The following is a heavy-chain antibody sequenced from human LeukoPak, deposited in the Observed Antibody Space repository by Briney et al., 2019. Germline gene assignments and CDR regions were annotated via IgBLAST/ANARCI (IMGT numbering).Heavy chain of an antibody. J-gene: IGHJ4*02. CDR1: GFTFSSYR. V-gene: IGHV3-48*04. D-gene: IGHD3-22*01. Sequence: GGSLRLSCAASGFTFSSYRMNWVRQAPGKGLEWVSYISRSSSAIYYADSVKGRFTISRDNAKNSLYLQMNSLRAEDTAVYYCARQIYDSTSYFDYWGPGTLVTVSS. CDR2: ISRSSSAI. CDR3: ARQIYDSTSYFDY.